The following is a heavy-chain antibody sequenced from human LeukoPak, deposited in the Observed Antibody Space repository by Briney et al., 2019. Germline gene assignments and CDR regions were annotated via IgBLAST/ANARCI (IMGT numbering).Heavy chain of an antibody. CDR3: VRGMGVSMLYYFDY. CDR2: ISGSGGST. Sequence: GGSLRLSCAASGFTFSSYAMTWVRQAPGKGLEWVSTISGSGGSTYYADSVKGRFTISRDNSKNTLYLQMNSLRVEDTAVYYCVRGMGVSMLYYFDYWGQGTLVTVSS. D-gene: IGHD3-10*01. CDR1: GFTFSSYA. V-gene: IGHV3-23*01. J-gene: IGHJ4*02.